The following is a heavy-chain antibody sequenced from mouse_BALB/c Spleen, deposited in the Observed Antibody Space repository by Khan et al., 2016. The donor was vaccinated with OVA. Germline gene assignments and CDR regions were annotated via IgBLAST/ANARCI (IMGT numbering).Heavy chain of an antibody. Sequence: EVQLQQSGPELAKPGASVKISCKTSGFTFTEYTIHWVKQSHGQSLEWIGRFNPNNGGTSYNQKFKARATLTVAESSTTAYMELRSLTSEDSAVFYCARRAYDAYDWYFDVWGAGTTVTVSS. CDR1: GFTFTEYT. J-gene: IGHJ1*01. CDR2: FNPNNGGT. D-gene: IGHD2-12*01. V-gene: IGHV1-22*01. CDR3: ARRAYDAYDWYFDV.